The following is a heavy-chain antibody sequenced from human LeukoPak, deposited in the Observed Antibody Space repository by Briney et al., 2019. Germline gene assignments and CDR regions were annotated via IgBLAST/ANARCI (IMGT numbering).Heavy chain of an antibody. J-gene: IGHJ4*02. Sequence: PSETLSLTCTVSGGSISSSSYYWGWIRQPPGKGLEWIGSIYYSGSTYYNPSLKSRVTISVDTSKNQFSLKLSSVTAADTAVYYCARDGDEYSSSYFFDYWGQGTLVTVSS. CDR3: ARDGDEYSSSYFFDY. CDR2: IYYSGST. V-gene: IGHV4-39*07. D-gene: IGHD6-6*01. CDR1: GGSISSSSYY.